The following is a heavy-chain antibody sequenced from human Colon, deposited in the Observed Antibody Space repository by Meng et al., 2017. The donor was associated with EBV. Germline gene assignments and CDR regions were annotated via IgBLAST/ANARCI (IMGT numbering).Heavy chain of an antibody. D-gene: IGHD2-8*02. CDR2: IIHGGSP. CDR3: ARRPTGIDY. Sequence: QGQLQPWGAGMLNLSATPSLPCAGHGGSRRCAYGNWIRQPPGKGLEWIGEIIHGGSPSYNPSLKSRVTISIDTSKNQLSLMLSSVTAADTAVYYCARRPTGIDYWGQGPLVTVSS. J-gene: IGHJ4*02. V-gene: IGHV4-34*12. CDR1: GGSRRCAY.